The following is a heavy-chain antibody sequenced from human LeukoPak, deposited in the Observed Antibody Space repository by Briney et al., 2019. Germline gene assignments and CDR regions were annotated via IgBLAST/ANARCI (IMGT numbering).Heavy chain of an antibody. CDR2: ISYDESNK. J-gene: IGHJ3*02. Sequence: GTSLRLSCAASGFTFSSYALHWVRQAPGRGLEWVALISYDESNKYYADSVKGRFTISRENAKNSLYLQMNSLRAGDTAVYYCARSPALNCGGDCDAFDIWGQGTMVTVSS. V-gene: IGHV3-30*07. CDR1: GFTFSSYA. CDR3: ARSPALNCGGDCDAFDI. D-gene: IGHD2-21*02.